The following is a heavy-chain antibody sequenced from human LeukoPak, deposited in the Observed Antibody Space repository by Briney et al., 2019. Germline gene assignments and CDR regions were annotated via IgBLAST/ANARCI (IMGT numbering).Heavy chain of an antibody. CDR2: INPSGGTT. CDR3: AREDSSGWYVFDY. J-gene: IGHJ4*02. V-gene: IGHV1-46*01. CDR1: GYTFTSYY. D-gene: IGHD6-19*01. Sequence: ASVKVSCKASGYTFTSYYMHWVRHAPGQGLEWMGIINPSGGTTSYAQKFQGSITMTRDTSTSTVYMELSSLRAEDTAVYASAREDSSGWYVFDYWGQGTLVTVSS.